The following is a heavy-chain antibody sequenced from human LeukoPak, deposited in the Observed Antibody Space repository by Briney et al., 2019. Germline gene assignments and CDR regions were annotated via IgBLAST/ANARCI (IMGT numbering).Heavy chain of an antibody. CDR3: ARDAWGIVGATTYFDY. CDR1: GGSISSYY. Sequence: SETLSLTCTVSGGSISSYYWSWIRQPAGKGLEWIGRIYTSGSTNYNPSLKSRVTMSVDTSKNQFSLKLSSVTAADTAVYYCARDAWGIVGATTYFDYWGQGTLVTVSS. J-gene: IGHJ4*02. D-gene: IGHD1-26*01. CDR2: IYTSGST. V-gene: IGHV4-4*07.